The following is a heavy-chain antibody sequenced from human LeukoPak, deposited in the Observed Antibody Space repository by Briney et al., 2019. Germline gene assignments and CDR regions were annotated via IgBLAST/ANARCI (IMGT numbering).Heavy chain of an antibody. CDR3: ARSYDTSGYYFRY. CDR2: INYSGSS. D-gene: IGHD3-22*01. CDR1: GDSFSSIIYY. J-gene: IGHJ4*02. V-gene: IGHV4-39*07. Sequence: SETLSLPCTVSGDSFSSIIYYWGWIRQPPGEGLEWIGSINYSGSSYYNPSLKSRVTISVDTSKNQFSLKLSSVTAADTAVYYCARSYDTSGYYFRYWGQGTLVSVSS.